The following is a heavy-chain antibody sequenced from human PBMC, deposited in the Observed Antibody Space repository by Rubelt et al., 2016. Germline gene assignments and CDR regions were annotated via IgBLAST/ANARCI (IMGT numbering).Heavy chain of an antibody. CDR3: VTDLVAD. J-gene: IGHJ4*02. Sequence: EVQLVESGGGLVQPGRSLRLSCAASGFTFDDYAMHWVRQVPGQGLEWVGRIKRQNAGGTPDFAAPVKGRFTISRDDSKNTLYLQMNSLKIEDTAVYYCVTDLVADWGQGTLVTVSS. D-gene: IGHD5-12*01. CDR1: GFTFDDYA. V-gene: IGHV3-15*07. CDR2: IKRQNAGGTP.